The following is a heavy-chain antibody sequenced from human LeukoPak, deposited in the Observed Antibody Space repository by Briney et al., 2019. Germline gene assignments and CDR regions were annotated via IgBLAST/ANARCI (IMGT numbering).Heavy chain of an antibody. V-gene: IGHV4-34*01. J-gene: IGHJ4*02. CDR2: INHSGST. CDR3: ARDYGGNMD. Sequence: SETLSLTCAVYGGSFSGYYWSWIRQPPGKGLEWIGEINHSGSTNYNPSLKSRVTISVDTSKNQFSLRLSSVTAADTAVYYCARDYGGNMDWGQGTLVTVSS. CDR1: GGSFSGYY. D-gene: IGHD4-23*01.